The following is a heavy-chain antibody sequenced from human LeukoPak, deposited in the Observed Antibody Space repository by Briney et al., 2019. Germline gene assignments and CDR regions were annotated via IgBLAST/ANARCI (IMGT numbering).Heavy chain of an antibody. D-gene: IGHD2-2*01. CDR2: ISSSGSTI. Sequence: GGSLRLSCAASGFTFSSYEMNWVRQAPGKGLEWVSYISSSGSTIYYADSVKGRFTISRDNAKNSLYLQMNSLRAEDTAVYYCARTKGSASSYQIVVVPAALDYWGQGTLVTVSS. CDR3: ARTKGSASSYQIVVVPAALDY. CDR1: GFTFSSYE. J-gene: IGHJ4*02. V-gene: IGHV3-48*03.